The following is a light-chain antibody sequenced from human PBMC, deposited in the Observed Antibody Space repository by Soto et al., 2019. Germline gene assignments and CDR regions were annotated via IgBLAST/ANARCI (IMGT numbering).Light chain of an antibody. V-gene: IGKV3-15*01. J-gene: IGKJ1*01. Sequence: EIVLTQSPATLSVSPGERATLSCSASQSVSVNLAWYQQKPGQAPRLLIYGASTRATGIPARFSGSASGTVFTLNISSLQSEDFALYYCQQYNNWPPWTFGQGTKVDIK. CDR3: QQYNNWPPWT. CDR2: GAS. CDR1: QSVSVN.